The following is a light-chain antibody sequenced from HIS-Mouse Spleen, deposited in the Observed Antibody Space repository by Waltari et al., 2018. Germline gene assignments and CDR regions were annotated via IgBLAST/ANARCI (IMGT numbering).Light chain of an antibody. V-gene: IGLV6-57*02. CDR3: QSYDSSNWV. CDR1: SGSISSNY. Sequence: NFMLTQPHSVSESPGKTVTISCTGSSGSISSNYVQGYQQPPGSAPTTVIYEDNQRPSGVPDRFYGSIDSSSNSASLTISGLKTEDEADYYCQSYDSSNWVFGGGTKLTVL. J-gene: IGLJ3*02. CDR2: EDN.